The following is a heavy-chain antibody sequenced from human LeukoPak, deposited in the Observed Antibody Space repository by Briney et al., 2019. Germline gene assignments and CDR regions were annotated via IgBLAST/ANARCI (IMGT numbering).Heavy chain of an antibody. D-gene: IGHD5-18*01. CDR1: GGSFSGYY. CDR2: INHSGST. CDR3: ARGRRGLWFYAGY. V-gene: IGHV4-34*01. Sequence: PSETLSLTCAVYGGSFSGYYWSWIRQPPGKGLEWIGEINHSGSTNYNPSLKSRVTISVDTSKNQFSLKLSSVTAADTAVYYCARGRRGLWFYAGYWGQGTLVTVSS. J-gene: IGHJ4*02.